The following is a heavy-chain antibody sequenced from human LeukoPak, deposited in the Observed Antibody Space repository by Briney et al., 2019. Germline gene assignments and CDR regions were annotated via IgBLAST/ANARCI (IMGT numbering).Heavy chain of an antibody. CDR3: ARAEVVVPAAVSFDY. V-gene: IGHV1-2*02. Sequence: ASVKVSCKASGYTFTGYYMHWVRQAPGQGLEWMGWINPNSGGTNYAQKFQGRVTMTRDTSISTAYMELSRLRSDDTAVYYCARAEVVVPAAVSFDYWGQGTLVTVSS. CDR1: GYTFTGYY. D-gene: IGHD2-2*01. CDR2: INPNSGGT. J-gene: IGHJ4*02.